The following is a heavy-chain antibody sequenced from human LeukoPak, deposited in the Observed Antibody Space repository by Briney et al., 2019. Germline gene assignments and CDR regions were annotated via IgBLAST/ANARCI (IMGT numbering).Heavy chain of an antibody. D-gene: IGHD4-17*01. V-gene: IGHV1-69*06. Sequence: ASVKVSCKASGGTFSSYAISWVRQAPGQGLEWMGGIIPIFGTANYAQKFQGRVTITADKSTSTAYMELSSLRSEDTAVYYCATTKDDYGDYTRDYWGQGTLVTVSS. CDR3: ATTKDDYGDYTRDY. CDR2: IIPIFGTA. CDR1: GGTFSSYA. J-gene: IGHJ4*02.